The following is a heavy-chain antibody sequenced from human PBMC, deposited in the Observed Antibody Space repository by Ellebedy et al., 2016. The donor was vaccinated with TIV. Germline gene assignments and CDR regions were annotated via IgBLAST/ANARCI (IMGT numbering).Heavy chain of an antibody. CDR2: ISSGGTT. CDR3: ARRYTSGWAPFHY. V-gene: IGHV3-66*01. Sequence: LSLTCAASGFTFTSYTMVWVRQAPGKGLEWVSVISSGGTTYYADSVKGRFSVSRDNANNTMYLQMNSLRAEDTAIYYCARRYTSGWAPFHYWGQGTLVTVSS. D-gene: IGHD6-19*01. J-gene: IGHJ4*02. CDR1: GFTFTSYT.